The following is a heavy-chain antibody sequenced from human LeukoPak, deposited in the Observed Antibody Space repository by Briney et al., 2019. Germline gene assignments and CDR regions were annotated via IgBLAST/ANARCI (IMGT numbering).Heavy chain of an antibody. V-gene: IGHV4-59*08. CDR2: IYYSGST. CDR3: ARHENSSSHFVY. CDR1: GGSISSYY. D-gene: IGHD6-13*01. J-gene: IGHJ4*02. Sequence: SETLSLTCTVSGGSISSYYWSWIRQPPGKGLEWIGYIYYSGSTNYNPSLKSRVTISVDTSKNQFSLKLSSVTASDTAVYYRARHENSSSHFVYWGQGTLVTLSS.